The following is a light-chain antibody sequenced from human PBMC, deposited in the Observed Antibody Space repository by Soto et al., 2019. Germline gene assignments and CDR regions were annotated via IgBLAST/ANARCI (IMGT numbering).Light chain of an antibody. CDR1: QSVASGY. CDR3: HHFGSLPET. J-gene: IGKJ1*01. Sequence: EVVLTQSPGTLSLSPGERVTLSCRASQSVASGYLAWYQQKPGRAPRLLFYSASSRATGIPDRFSGSGSGTDFTLTISRLEHEDFAVYYCHHFGSLPETFGQGTNVE. CDR2: SAS. V-gene: IGKV3-20*01.